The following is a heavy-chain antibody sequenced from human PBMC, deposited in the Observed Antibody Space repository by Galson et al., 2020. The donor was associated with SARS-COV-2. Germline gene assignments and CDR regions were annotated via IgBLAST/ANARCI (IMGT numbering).Heavy chain of an antibody. CDR2: IYTSGST. CDR3: ARAPDYYDSSGYYRGWNWYFDL. J-gene: IGHJ2*01. CDR1: GGSISSYY. D-gene: IGHD3-22*01. Sequence: SETLSLTCTVSGGSISSYYWSWIRQPAGKGLEWIGRIYTSGSTNYNPSLKSRVTMSVDTSKNQFSLKLSSVTAADTAVYYCARAPDYYDSSGYYRGWNWYFDLWGRGTLVTVSS. V-gene: IGHV4-4*07.